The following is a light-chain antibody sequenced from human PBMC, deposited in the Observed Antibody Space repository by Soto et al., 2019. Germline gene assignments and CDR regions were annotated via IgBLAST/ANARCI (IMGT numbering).Light chain of an antibody. CDR2: GAS. Sequence: EIVLTQSPGTLSLSPGDRATLSCRASQSLSRSSLAWYQQKPGRAPRLLIYGASSRATGIPDRFSGSGSGTDFTLTISRLEPEDFAVYYCQQYGSSPRTFGQGTKVESK. CDR3: QQYGSSPRT. CDR1: QSLSRSS. J-gene: IGKJ1*01. V-gene: IGKV3-20*01.